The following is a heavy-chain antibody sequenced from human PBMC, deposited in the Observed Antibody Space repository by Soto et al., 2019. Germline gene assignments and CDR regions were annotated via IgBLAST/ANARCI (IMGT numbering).Heavy chain of an antibody. J-gene: IGHJ4*02. Sequence: SETLSLTCTVSGGSISSYYWSWIRQPPGKGLEWIGYIYYSGSTNYNPSLKSRVTISVDTSKNQFSLKLSSVTAADTAVYYCGRERRDIVVVPAAFDYWGQGTLVTVSS. CDR1: GGSISSYY. D-gene: IGHD2-2*01. CDR3: GRERRDIVVVPAAFDY. CDR2: IYYSGST. V-gene: IGHV4-59*01.